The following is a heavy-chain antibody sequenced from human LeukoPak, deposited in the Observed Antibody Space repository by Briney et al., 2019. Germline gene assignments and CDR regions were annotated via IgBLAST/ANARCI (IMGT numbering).Heavy chain of an antibody. J-gene: IGHJ4*02. Sequence: SETLSLTCAVSGHSISSGYYWGWVPQPPGKGLEWIGSMYHSGSTYYNPSIQSRVTLSVDTSKNQISLKLSSVTAADTAVSYCARDSCGYDSSGYSPFDYWGQGALVTVSS. CDR2: MYHSGST. D-gene: IGHD3-22*01. V-gene: IGHV4-38-2*02. CDR3: ARDSCGYDSSGYSPFDY. CDR1: GHSISSGYY.